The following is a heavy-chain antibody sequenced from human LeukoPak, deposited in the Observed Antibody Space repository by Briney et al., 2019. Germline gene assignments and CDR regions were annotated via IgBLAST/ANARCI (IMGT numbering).Heavy chain of an antibody. Sequence: PGGSLRLSCAASGFTFSGYSMHWVRQAPGKGLEWVAATLHDGTNEYYADSVKGRFTISRDNSKNTLCLQMNSLRPEDTAVYYCARVGLGYQIFSGIDYWGQGTLVTVSS. CDR1: GFTFSGYS. CDR2: TLHDGTNE. V-gene: IGHV3-30-3*01. CDR3: ARVGLGYQIFSGIDY. J-gene: IGHJ4*02. D-gene: IGHD3/OR15-3a*01.